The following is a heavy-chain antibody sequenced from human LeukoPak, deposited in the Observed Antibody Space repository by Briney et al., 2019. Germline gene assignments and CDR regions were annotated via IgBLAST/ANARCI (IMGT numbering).Heavy chain of an antibody. J-gene: IGHJ4*02. CDR3: ARTNERYSNYNLFDY. CDR1: GFTFNDYG. CDR2: IWYDGSNQ. D-gene: IGHD4-11*01. Sequence: GVSLRLSCAASGFTFNDYGMHWVRQAPDKGLEWVAVIWYDGSNQYYADSVKGRFTISRDNSENTLYLQMNSLRAEDTAVYYCARTNERYSNYNLFDYWGQGTLVTVSS. V-gene: IGHV3-33*01.